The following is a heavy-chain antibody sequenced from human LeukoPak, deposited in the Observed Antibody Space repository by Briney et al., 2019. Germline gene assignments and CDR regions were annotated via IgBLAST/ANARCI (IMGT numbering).Heavy chain of an antibody. CDR3: ARDHYHKIHSVMVTAPDY. Sequence: ASVKVSCKASGYTFTSYDINWVRQATGQGLEWMGWMNPNSGNTGYAQKFQGRVTMTRNTSISTAYMELSSLRSEDTAVYYCARDHYHKIHSVMVTAPDYWGQGTLVIVSS. CDR1: GYTFTSYD. J-gene: IGHJ4*02. V-gene: IGHV1-8*01. D-gene: IGHD2-21*02. CDR2: MNPNSGNT.